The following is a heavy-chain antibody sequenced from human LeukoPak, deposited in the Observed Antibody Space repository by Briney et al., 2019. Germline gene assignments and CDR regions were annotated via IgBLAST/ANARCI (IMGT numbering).Heavy chain of an antibody. Sequence: TGGSLRLSCAASGFTFNSYAMHWVRQAPGKGLEWVAVISYDGSNKYYADSVKGRFTISRDNAKSTLYLQMNSLRAEDTGVYYCARETSVARPDYWGQGTLVTVSS. CDR3: ARETSVARPDY. D-gene: IGHD2-15*01. CDR2: ISYDGSNK. CDR1: GFTFNSYA. J-gene: IGHJ4*02. V-gene: IGHV3-30-3*01.